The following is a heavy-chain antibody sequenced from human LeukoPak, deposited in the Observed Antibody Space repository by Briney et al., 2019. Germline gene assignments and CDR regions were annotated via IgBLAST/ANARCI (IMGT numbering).Heavy chain of an antibody. CDR2: ICYSGST. V-gene: IGHV4-59*01. Sequence: SETLSLTCTVSGGSISSYYWSWIRQPPGKGLEWIGYICYSGSTNYNPSLKSRVTISVDTSKNQFSLKLSSVTAADTAVYYCARDRYGDYQVDAFDIWGQGTMVTVSS. CDR1: GGSISSYY. D-gene: IGHD4-17*01. J-gene: IGHJ3*02. CDR3: ARDRYGDYQVDAFDI.